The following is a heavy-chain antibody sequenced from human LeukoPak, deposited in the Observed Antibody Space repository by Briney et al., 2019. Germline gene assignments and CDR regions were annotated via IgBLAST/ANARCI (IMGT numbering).Heavy chain of an antibody. CDR3: ARHSSGWYYFDY. J-gene: IGHJ4*02. CDR1: GGSISSSSYY. CDR2: IYYSGST. Sequence: PSETLSLTCTVSGGSISSSSYYWGWIRQPPGKGLEWIGSIYYSGSTYYNPSLKSRVTISVDTSKNQFSLKLSSVTAADTAVYYCARHSSGWYYFDYWGQGTLVTVSS. D-gene: IGHD6-19*01. V-gene: IGHV4-39*01.